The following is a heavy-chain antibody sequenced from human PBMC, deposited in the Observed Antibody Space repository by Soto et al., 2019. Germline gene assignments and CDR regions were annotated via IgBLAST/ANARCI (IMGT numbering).Heavy chain of an antibody. V-gene: IGHV3-53*01. CDR3: ARDRRMVRGAYYYGMDV. CDR2: IYSGGST. CDR1: GFTVSSNY. Sequence: PGGSLRLSCAASGFTVSSNYMSWVRQAPGKGLEWVSVIYSGGSTYYADSVKGRFTISRDNSKNTLYPQMNSLRAEDTAVYYCARDRRMVRGAYYYGMDVWGQGTTVTVSS. D-gene: IGHD3-10*01. J-gene: IGHJ6*02.